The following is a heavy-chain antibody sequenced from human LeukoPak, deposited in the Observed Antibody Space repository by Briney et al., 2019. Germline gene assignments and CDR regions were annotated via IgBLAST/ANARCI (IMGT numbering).Heavy chain of an antibody. D-gene: IGHD3-22*01. CDR2: IYYSGST. Sequence: PSETLSLTCTVSGGSISSYYWSWIRQPPGKGLEWIGYIYYSGSTNYNPSIKSRVTISVDTSKNQFSLKLSSVTAADTAVYYCARARRLYTDYYDSGAFDIWGQGTMVTVSS. J-gene: IGHJ3*02. V-gene: IGHV4-59*01. CDR3: ARARRLYTDYYDSGAFDI. CDR1: GGSISSYY.